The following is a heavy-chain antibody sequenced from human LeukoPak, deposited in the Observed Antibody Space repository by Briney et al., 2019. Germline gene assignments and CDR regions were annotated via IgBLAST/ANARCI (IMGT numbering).Heavy chain of an antibody. Sequence: GGSLRLSCAASGFTFSSYGMHWVRQAPGKGLEWVAVISYDGSNKYYADSVKGRFTISRDNSKNTVYLQMNSLRAEDTAVYYCARTYGDYVYILGYWGQGTLVTVSS. CDR1: GFTFSSYG. D-gene: IGHD4-17*01. V-gene: IGHV3-30*03. J-gene: IGHJ4*02. CDR3: ARTYGDYVYILGY. CDR2: ISYDGSNK.